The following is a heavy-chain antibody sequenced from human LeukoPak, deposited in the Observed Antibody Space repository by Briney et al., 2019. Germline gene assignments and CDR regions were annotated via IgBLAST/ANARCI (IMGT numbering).Heavy chain of an antibody. D-gene: IGHD3/OR15-3a*01. CDR1: GYTFTGYY. V-gene: IGHV1-2*06. Sequence: ASVKVSCKASGYTFTGYYMHWVRQAPGQGLEWMGRINPNSGDTNYAQKIQGRVTITRDTSTSTAYMEVSRLRSDDTAVYYCAREGGDRMQVWTGHFVYWGQGTLVTVSS. CDR3: AREGGDRMQVWTGHFVY. CDR2: INPNSGDT. J-gene: IGHJ4*02.